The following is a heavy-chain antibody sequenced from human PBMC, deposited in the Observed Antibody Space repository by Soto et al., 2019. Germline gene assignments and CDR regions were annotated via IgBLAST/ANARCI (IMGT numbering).Heavy chain of an antibody. CDR2: ISCSGGSK. J-gene: IGHJ6*02. CDR3: ARASRYDNCGMDV. Sequence: PGGSLRLSCAASGFTFSSYAMSWVRQAPGKGLEWVSAISCSGGSKYYADSVKGRFTISRDNSKNSLYLQMNSLRAGDTAVYYCARASRYDNCGMDVWGQGTTVTVSS. V-gene: IGHV3-23*01. CDR1: GFTFSSYA. D-gene: IGHD6-13*01.